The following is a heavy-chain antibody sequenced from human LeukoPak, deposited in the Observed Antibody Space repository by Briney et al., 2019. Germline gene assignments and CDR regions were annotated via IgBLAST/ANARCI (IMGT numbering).Heavy chain of an antibody. J-gene: IGHJ4*02. Sequence: GGSLRLSCAASGFTFSSYSMNWVRQAPGKGLEWVSSITSSSSYIYYADSVKGRFTISRDNSKNTVSLQMSSLRAEDAALYYCAKGSGNGYGSGPFDYWGQGTLVTVSS. CDR1: GFTFSSYS. CDR2: ITSSSSYI. CDR3: AKGSGNGYGSGPFDY. D-gene: IGHD3-10*01. V-gene: IGHV3-21*04.